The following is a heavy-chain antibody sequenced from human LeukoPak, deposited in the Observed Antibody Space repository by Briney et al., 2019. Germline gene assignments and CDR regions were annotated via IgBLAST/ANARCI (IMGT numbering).Heavy chain of an antibody. Sequence: ASVKVSCKASGYTFTGYYMHWVRQAPGQGLEWMGRINPNSGGTNYAQKFQGRVTMTRDTSISTAYMELSRLRSDDTAVYYCARDGDSYGYYYYYYMDVWGKRTTVTVSS. D-gene: IGHD5-18*01. V-gene: IGHV1-2*06. CDR1: GYTFTGYY. CDR3: ARDGDSYGYYYYYYMDV. J-gene: IGHJ6*03. CDR2: INPNSGGT.